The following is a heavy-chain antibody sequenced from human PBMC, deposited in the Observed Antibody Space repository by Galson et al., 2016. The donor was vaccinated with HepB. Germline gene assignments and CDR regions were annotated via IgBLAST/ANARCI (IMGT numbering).Heavy chain of an antibody. Sequence: ETLSLTCIVSGGSVSSSSYYWGWIRQPPGKGLEWIGSIYHSGNTYYNASLNSRVTISVDTSKNQFSLKVSSVTAADTAVYYCARAVWLPLSGMDVWGQGTTVTVAS. J-gene: IGHJ6*02. CDR3: ARAVWLPLSGMDV. D-gene: IGHD3-10*01. V-gene: IGHV4-39*07. CDR1: GGSVSSSSYY. CDR2: IYHSGNT.